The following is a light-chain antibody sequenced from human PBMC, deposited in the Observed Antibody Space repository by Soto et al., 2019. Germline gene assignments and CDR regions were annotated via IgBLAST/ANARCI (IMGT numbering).Light chain of an antibody. V-gene: IGKV3-11*01. CDR3: QARSNWPLT. CDR2: DAS. CDR1: QSVSSY. Sequence: EIVLTQSPATLSLSPGERATLSCRASQSVSSYLAWYQQKPGQAPRLLIYDASNRATGIPARFSGSGSGTDFTLTISSLVPEDFAVYYCQARSNWPLTFGGGTKVEIK. J-gene: IGKJ4*01.